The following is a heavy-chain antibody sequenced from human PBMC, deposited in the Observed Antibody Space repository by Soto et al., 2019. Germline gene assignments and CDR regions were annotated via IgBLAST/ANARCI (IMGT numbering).Heavy chain of an antibody. V-gene: IGHV3-23*01. J-gene: IGHJ6*03. CDR1: GFTFNSNA. CDR3: AKGRCTGGGRYPNYYYYLDV. D-gene: IGHD2-8*02. CDR2: ISASGVNT. Sequence: EVQLLESGGGLVQPGGSLRLSCAASGFTFNSNAMSWVRQAPGRGLEWVSGISASGVNTFYADSVKGRFTISRDNSKKTLFLQMNSLRADDTAVYYCAKGRCTGGGRYPNYYYYLDVWGKGTTVTVSS.